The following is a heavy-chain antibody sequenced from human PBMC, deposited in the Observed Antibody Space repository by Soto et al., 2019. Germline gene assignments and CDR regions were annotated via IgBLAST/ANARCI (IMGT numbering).Heavy chain of an antibody. V-gene: IGHV4-31*03. J-gene: IGHJ6*03. Sequence: PSETLSLTCTVSGGSISSGGYYWSWIRQHPGKGLEWIGYIYYSGSTYYNPSLKSRVTISVDTSKNQFSLKLSSVTAADTAVYYCSRLLLESYGYYYYYMDVWGKGTTVTVSS. CDR1: GGSISSGGYY. CDR3: SRLLLESYGYYYYYMDV. D-gene: IGHD5-18*01. CDR2: IYYSGST.